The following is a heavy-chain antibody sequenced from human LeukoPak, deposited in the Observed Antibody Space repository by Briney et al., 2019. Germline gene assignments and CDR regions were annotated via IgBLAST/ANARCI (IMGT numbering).Heavy chain of an antibody. CDR1: GFTFSSYA. V-gene: IGHV3-23*01. J-gene: IGHJ4*02. D-gene: IGHD6-19*01. CDR3: ASDVYSSGWLDY. Sequence: GGSLRLSCGASGFTFSSYAMSWVRRAPGKGLEWVSAISGSGGSTYYADSVKGRFTISRDNSKNTLYLQMNSLRAEDTAVYYCASDVYSSGWLDYWGQGTLVTVSS. CDR2: ISGSGGST.